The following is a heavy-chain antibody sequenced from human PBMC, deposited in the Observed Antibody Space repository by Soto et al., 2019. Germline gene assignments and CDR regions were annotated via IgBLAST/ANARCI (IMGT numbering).Heavy chain of an antibody. J-gene: IGHJ6*02. CDR2: IYSSGST. D-gene: IGHD3-22*01. CDR1: GGSVSSGNYY. Sequence: SETLSLTCIVSGGSVSSGNYYWNWIRQPPGKGLEWIGYIYSSGSTKYSPSLKSRVTISADTSKKQVSLNMRSVTAADTAVYYCARNYDSSGYYYYAMDVWGQGTTVTVSS. CDR3: ARNYDSSGYYYYAMDV. V-gene: IGHV4-61*01.